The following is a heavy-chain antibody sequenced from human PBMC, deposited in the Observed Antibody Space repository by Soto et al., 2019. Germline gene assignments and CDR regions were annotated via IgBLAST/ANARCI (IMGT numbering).Heavy chain of an antibody. J-gene: IGHJ6*02. D-gene: IGHD1-1*01. CDR3: ARDRLLEPSSGGMDV. Sequence: GASVKVSCKASGGTFSSYAISWVRQAPGQGLEWMGGIIPIFGTANYAQKFQGRVTITADESTSTAYMELRSLRSDDTAVYYCARDRLLEPSSGGMDVWGQGTTVTVSS. CDR1: GGTFSSYA. CDR2: IIPIFGTA. V-gene: IGHV1-69*13.